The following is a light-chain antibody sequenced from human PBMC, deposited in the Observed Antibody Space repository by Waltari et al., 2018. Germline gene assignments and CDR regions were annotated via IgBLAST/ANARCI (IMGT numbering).Light chain of an antibody. CDR3: QQYDGVPPWT. J-gene: IGKJ1*01. CDR1: QDISNY. Sequence: DIQMTQSPSSLSASVGDRVTITCQASQDISNYLNWYQQKPGKAPKLLIYDASNLETGVPSRFSGSGSGTDFTFTISSLQPEDIATYYCQQYDGVPPWTFGQGTRVDFK. V-gene: IGKV1-33*01. CDR2: DAS.